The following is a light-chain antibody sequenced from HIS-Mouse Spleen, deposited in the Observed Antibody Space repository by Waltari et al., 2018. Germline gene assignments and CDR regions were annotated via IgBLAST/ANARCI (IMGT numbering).Light chain of an antibody. V-gene: IGKV1-5*03. CDR3: QQYNSYPWT. CDR2: KAS. J-gene: IGKJ1*01. Sequence: DIQMTHSPSTLSASVGDRVTITCRASQSISSWLDWYQQKPGKAPKLLIYKASSLESGVPSRFSGSGSGTEFTLTISSLQPDDFATYYCQQYNSYPWTFGQGTKVEIK. CDR1: QSISSW.